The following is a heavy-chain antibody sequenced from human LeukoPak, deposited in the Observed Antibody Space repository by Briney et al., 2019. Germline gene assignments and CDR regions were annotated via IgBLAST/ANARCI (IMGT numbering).Heavy chain of an antibody. CDR1: GFTFSSYS. D-gene: IGHD3-10*01. V-gene: IGHV3-21*01. Sequence: PGGSLILSCAASGFTFSSYSMNWVRQAPGKGLEWVSSISSSSSYIYYADSVKGRFTISRDNAKNSLYLQMNSLRAEDTAVYYRARDRRRGAFDIWGQGTMVTVSS. J-gene: IGHJ3*02. CDR3: ARDRRRGAFDI. CDR2: ISSSSSYI.